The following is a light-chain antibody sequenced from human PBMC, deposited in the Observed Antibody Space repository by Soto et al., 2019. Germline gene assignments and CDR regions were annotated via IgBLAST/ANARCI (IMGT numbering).Light chain of an antibody. Sequence: IVMTQSPATLSVSPGERATLSCRASQSVSSNLAWYQQRPGQAPRLLIYGASTRATGIPARFSGSGSGTEFTLTISSLQSEDFAIYVCQQYDNWPPTFGQGTKLEIK. V-gene: IGKV3-15*01. CDR3: QQYDNWPPT. J-gene: IGKJ2*01. CDR1: QSVSSN. CDR2: GAS.